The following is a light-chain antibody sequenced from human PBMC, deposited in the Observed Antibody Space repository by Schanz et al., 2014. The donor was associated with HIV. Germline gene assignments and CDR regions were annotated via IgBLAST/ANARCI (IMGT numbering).Light chain of an antibody. J-gene: IGLJ2*01. V-gene: IGLV1-51*01. Sequence: QSALTQPPSVSAAPGQKVTISCSGSSSNIGNNYVSWYRHLPGTAPRLLIYDNNERPSGIPDRFSGSKSGTSATLGITGLQTGDEADYYCGTWDSSLSAGYVIFGGGTKLTVL. CDR3: GTWDSSLSAGYVI. CDR2: DNN. CDR1: SSNIGNNY.